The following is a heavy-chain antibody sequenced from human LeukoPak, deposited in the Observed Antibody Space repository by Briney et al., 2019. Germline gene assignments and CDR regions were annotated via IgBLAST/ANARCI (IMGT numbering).Heavy chain of an antibody. CDR1: GGSFSGYY. J-gene: IGHJ4*02. V-gene: IGHV4-34*01. D-gene: IGHD6-6*01. Sequence: PSETLSLTCAVYGGSFSGYYWSWIRQPPGKGLEWIGEINHSGSTNYNPSLKSRVTISVDTSKNQFSLKLNSVTAADTAVYYRARASPGGSSSYYWGQGTLVTVSS. CDR3: ARASPGGSSSYY. CDR2: INHSGST.